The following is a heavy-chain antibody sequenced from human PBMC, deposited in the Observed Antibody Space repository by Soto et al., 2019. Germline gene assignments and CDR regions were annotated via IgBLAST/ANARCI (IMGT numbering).Heavy chain of an antibody. CDR2: IWHDGRNK. CDR3: ARDAGTDGAIDY. D-gene: IGHD3-10*01. J-gene: IGHJ4*02. Sequence: QVQVVESGGGVVQPGRSLRLSCAASGFTFSNFGMHWVRQAPGKGLEWVAVIWHDGRNKYYADSVKGRFTVSRDNSGNNMYLQRDGLRGEDTAVYYCARDAGTDGAIDYWCQGTLVTVSS. CDR1: GFTFSNFG. V-gene: IGHV3-33*01.